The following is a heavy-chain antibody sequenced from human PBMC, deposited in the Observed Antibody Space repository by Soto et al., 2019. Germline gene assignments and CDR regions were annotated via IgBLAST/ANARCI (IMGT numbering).Heavy chain of an antibody. CDR1: GYTFTSYD. CDR3: ARASYLDPAFDI. Sequence: QVQLVQSGAEVKRAGDSVKVSCKASGYTFTSYDFNWVRQAPGQGLEWMGWVNPNSGNTDYAQKFQGRVTMTRNTSRRTAYMELSSLRSEDTAVYYCARASYLDPAFDIWGQGTMVTVSS. J-gene: IGHJ3*02. CDR2: VNPNSGNT. V-gene: IGHV1-8*01. D-gene: IGHD2-2*03.